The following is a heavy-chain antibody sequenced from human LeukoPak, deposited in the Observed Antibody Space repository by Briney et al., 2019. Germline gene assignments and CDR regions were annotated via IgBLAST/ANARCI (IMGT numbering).Heavy chain of an antibody. Sequence: SSETLSLTCTVSGGSISSYYWSWIRQPPGKGLEWIGYIYYSGSTNYNPSLKSRVTISVDTSKNQFSLKLSSVTAADTAVYYCARHDDSSGYYLDYWGQGTLVTVSS. CDR2: IYYSGST. CDR3: ARHDDSSGYYLDY. J-gene: IGHJ4*02. CDR1: GGSISSYY. D-gene: IGHD3-22*01. V-gene: IGHV4-59*08.